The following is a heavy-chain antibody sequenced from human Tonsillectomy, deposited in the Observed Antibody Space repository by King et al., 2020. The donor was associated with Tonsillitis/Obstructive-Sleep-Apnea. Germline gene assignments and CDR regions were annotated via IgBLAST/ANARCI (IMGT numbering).Heavy chain of an antibody. CDR2: IDPSDSYT. Sequence: VQLVQSGAEVKKPGESLRISCKGSGYRFTSYWINWVRQMPGKGLEWMGRIDPSDSYTNYSPSFQGHVTISADKSISTAYRQWSSLRASDTAMYYCVGADYYNMDFWGQGTTVTVSS. CDR1: GYRFTSYW. V-gene: IGHV5-10-1*03. CDR3: VGADYYNMDF. J-gene: IGHJ6*02. D-gene: IGHD4/OR15-4a*01.